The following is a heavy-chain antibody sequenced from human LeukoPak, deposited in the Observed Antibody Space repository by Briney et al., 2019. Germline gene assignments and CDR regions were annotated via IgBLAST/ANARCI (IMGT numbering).Heavy chain of an antibody. CDR2: ITTSSYI. J-gene: IGHJ4*02. D-gene: IGHD3-22*01. Sequence: PGGSLRLSCAASGFTFSRSAVHWVRQAPGKGLEWVSSITTSSYIYYADSVKGRFTISRDNAKNSLYLQMNSLRAEDTAVYYCARGAGNSSAYDYWGQGTLVTVSS. V-gene: IGHV3-21*01. CDR3: ARGAGNSSAYDY. CDR1: GFTFSRSA.